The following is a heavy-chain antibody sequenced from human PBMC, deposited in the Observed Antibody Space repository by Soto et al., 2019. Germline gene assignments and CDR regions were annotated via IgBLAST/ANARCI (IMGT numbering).Heavy chain of an antibody. CDR3: AKANPYGDYGRHGAFDY. D-gene: IGHD4-17*01. Sequence: QVQLVESGGGVVQPGRSLRLSCAASGFTFSSYGMHWVRQAPGKGLEWVAVISYDGSNKYYADSVKGRFTISRDNSKKTLYLQMNSLSAEDTAVYYCAKANPYGDYGRHGAFDYWGQGTLVTVSS. J-gene: IGHJ4*02. V-gene: IGHV3-30*18. CDR1: GFTFSSYG. CDR2: ISYDGSNK.